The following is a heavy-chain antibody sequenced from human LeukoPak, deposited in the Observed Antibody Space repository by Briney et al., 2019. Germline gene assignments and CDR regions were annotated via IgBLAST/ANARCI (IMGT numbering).Heavy chain of an antibody. D-gene: IGHD6-6*01. V-gene: IGHV1-69*05. Sequence: GASVKVSCKASGGTFSSYAISWVRQAPGQGLEWMGGIIPIFGTANYAQKFQGRVTITRNTSISTAYMELSSLRSEDTAVYYCARGLYSSSIYYYYYYYMDVWGKGTTVTVSS. CDR2: IIPIFGTA. CDR3: ARGLYSSSIYYYYYYYMDV. CDR1: GGTFSSYA. J-gene: IGHJ6*03.